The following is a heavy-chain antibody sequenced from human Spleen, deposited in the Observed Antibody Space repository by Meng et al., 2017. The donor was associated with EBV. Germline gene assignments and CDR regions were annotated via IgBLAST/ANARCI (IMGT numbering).Heavy chain of an antibody. Sequence: QVQLVQAGAEVKKPGASVKVSCRASGRTVTNYAIYWVRQAPGQRLEWMGWINAANGNTKYSQNFQDRVTFTRDTSARTAYMELSSLRSEDSAVYYCAREPSGYDADAYWGQGTLVTVSS. CDR1: GRTVTNYA. CDR2: INAANGNT. J-gene: IGHJ4*02. V-gene: IGHV1-3*01. D-gene: IGHD5-12*01. CDR3: AREPSGYDADAY.